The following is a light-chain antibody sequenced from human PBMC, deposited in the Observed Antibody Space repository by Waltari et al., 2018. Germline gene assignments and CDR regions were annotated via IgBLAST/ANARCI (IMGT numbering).Light chain of an antibody. J-gene: IGLJ2*01. CDR3: QTWGTGFVI. CDR1: SGHSSYA. Sequence: QPVVTQSSSASASLGASVKLTCTLDSGHSSYAVAWYQLQAEKGPRFLMKINSDGSHSKGDGTVDRFPGPGPWAGRFLSISSVQSEDEADYYCQTWGTGFVIFGGGTKLTVL. CDR2: INSDGSH. V-gene: IGLV4-69*02.